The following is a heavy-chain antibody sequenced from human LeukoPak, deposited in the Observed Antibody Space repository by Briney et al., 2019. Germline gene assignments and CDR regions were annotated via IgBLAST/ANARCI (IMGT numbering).Heavy chain of an antibody. Sequence: SETLSLTCTVSGGSISSYYWSWIRQPPGKRLEWIGYIYYSGSTNYNPSLKSRVTISVDTSKNQFSLKLSSVTAADTAVYYCARHYGDYVIAKDPFDIWGQGTMVTVSS. CDR1: GGSISSYY. V-gene: IGHV4-59*08. CDR2: IYYSGST. J-gene: IGHJ3*02. D-gene: IGHD4-17*01. CDR3: ARHYGDYVIAKDPFDI.